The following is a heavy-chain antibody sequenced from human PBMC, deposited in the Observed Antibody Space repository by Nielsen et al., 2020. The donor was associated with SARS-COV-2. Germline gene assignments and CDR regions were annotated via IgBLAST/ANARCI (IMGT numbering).Heavy chain of an antibody. CDR3: AKDQGAVAEYYFDY. D-gene: IGHD6-19*01. V-gene: IGHV3-23*01. J-gene: IGHJ4*02. CDR2: IRGSGGGT. CDR1: GFTFSSYG. Sequence: GGSLRLSCAASGFTFSSYGMSWVRQAPGKGPELVSAIRGSGGGTYYADSVKGRFTISRDNSKNTLYLQMNSLRAEDTAVYYCAKDQGAVAEYYFDYWGQGTLVTVSS.